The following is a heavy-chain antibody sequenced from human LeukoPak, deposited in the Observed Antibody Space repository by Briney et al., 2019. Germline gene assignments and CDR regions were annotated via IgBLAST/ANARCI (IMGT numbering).Heavy chain of an antibody. CDR3: ARDNSVGDIAWWFDP. CDR2: INPSGSST. V-gene: IGHV1-46*01. Sequence: ASVKVSCKAFGYTFTSYYLHWVRHAPGQGFEWMGIINPSGSSTLYAQKFQGRVTMTRDMSTTTDYMELSSLRSEDTAVYYCARDNSVGDIAWWFDPWGQGTLVTVSS. J-gene: IGHJ5*02. D-gene: IGHD3-16*02. CDR1: GYTFTSYY.